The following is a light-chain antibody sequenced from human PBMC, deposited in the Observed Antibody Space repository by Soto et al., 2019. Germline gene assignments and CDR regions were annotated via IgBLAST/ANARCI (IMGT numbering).Light chain of an antibody. CDR1: QSVNSGH. V-gene: IGKV3-15*01. J-gene: IGKJ1*01. Sequence: EIVFTQSPGTVSLSPGGRATQWCRSSQSVNSGHSAWYQQKPGQATRLLIYGASTRATGIPARFSGSGSGTEFTLTISSLQSEDFAVYYCQQYNNWPPITFGQGTKVDIK. CDR2: GAS. CDR3: QQYNNWPPIT.